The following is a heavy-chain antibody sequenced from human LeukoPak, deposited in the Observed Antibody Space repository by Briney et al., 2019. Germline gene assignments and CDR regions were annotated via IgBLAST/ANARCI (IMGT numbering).Heavy chain of an antibody. Sequence: PSETLSLTCAVYGGSFSGYYWSWIRQPPGKGLEWIGEINHSGSTNYNPSLKSRVTISVDTSKNQFSLKLTSVTAADTAVYYCASEYCTSSSCRFDSWGQGTLVTVSS. V-gene: IGHV4-34*01. D-gene: IGHD2-2*01. CDR3: ASEYCTSSSCRFDS. CDR1: GGSFSGYY. CDR2: INHSGST. J-gene: IGHJ4*02.